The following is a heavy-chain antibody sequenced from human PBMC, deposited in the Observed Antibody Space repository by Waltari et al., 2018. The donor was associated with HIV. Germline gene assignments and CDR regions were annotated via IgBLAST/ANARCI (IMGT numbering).Heavy chain of an antibody. J-gene: IGHJ4*02. Sequence: EVQLMESGGGLVQPGGSRRLSCAASGSAFVSFAITWVRQSPERGLGWVAAIDGSGTKSFYADSVKGRFTLSRDNSKNTVFLQMNSLRAADTAIYYCAKAFYEDTAYYYDFWGRGTRVTVSS. D-gene: IGHD3-22*01. CDR3: AKAFYEDTAYYYDF. CDR1: GSAFVSFA. CDR2: IDGSGTKS. V-gene: IGHV3-23*01.